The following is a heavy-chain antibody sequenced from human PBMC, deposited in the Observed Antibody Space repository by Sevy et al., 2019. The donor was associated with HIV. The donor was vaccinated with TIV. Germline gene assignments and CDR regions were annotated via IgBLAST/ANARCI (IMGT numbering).Heavy chain of an antibody. CDR2: ISSSSSYI. V-gene: IGHV3-21*01. Sequence: GGSLRLSCAASGFTFSSYSMNWVRQAPGKGLEWVSSISSSSSYIYYADSVKGRFTISRDKAKNSLYLQMNSLRAEDTAVYYCARGLDYYYDSSGYYGDAFDIWGQGTMVTVSS. D-gene: IGHD3-22*01. CDR3: ARGLDYYYDSSGYYGDAFDI. J-gene: IGHJ3*02. CDR1: GFTFSSYS.